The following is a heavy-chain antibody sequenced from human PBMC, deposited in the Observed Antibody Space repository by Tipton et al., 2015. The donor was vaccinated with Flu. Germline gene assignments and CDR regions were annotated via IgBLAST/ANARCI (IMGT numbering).Heavy chain of an antibody. CDR1: GYTFTGYY. Sequence: QVQLVQSGVEVKKPGASVKVSCKASGYTFTGYYMHWVRQAPGQGLEWMGWINPNSGGTNYAQKFQGRVTMTRDTSISTAYMELGRLRFDDTAVYYGAGGDSSSWYETLDAFDIWGQGTMVTVSS. D-gene: IGHD6-13*01. CDR3: AGGDSSSWYETLDAFDI. V-gene: IGHV1-2*02. J-gene: IGHJ3*02. CDR2: INPNSGGT.